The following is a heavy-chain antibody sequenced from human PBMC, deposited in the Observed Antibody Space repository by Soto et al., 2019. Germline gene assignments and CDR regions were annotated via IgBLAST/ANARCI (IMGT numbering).Heavy chain of an antibody. D-gene: IGHD6-13*01. V-gene: IGHV3-53*01. CDR2: IYSGGST. J-gene: IGHJ6*02. CDR3: ARDSIAGGYCYYYGLDV. Sequence: GGSLRLSCAASGFTVISNYMSWVRQAPGKGLEWISIIYSGGSTYYAESVKGRFTISRDNSKNTLYLQMYSLRAEDTAVYYCARDSIAGGYCYYYGLDVWGQGTTVTVSS. CDR1: GFTVISNY.